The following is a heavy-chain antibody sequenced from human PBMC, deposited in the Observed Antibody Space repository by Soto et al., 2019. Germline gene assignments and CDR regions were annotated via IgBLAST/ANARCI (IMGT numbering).Heavy chain of an antibody. CDR1: GYTFTSYG. D-gene: IGHD3-10*01. CDR3: ASLYGPGIPFPYYMDV. CDR2: ISAYNGNT. V-gene: IGHV1-18*01. Sequence: ASVKVSCKASGYTFTSYGISWVRQAPGQGLEWMGWISAYNGNTNYAQKLQGRVTMTTDTSTSTAYMELRSLRSDDTAVYYCASLYGPGIPFPYYMDVWGKGTRVTVPS. J-gene: IGHJ6*03.